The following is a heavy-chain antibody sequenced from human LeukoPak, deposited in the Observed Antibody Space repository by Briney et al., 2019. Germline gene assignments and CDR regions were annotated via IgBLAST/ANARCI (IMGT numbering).Heavy chain of an antibody. CDR3: AKSEGCSGGSCYTDY. CDR2: ISYDGSNK. Sequence: GGSLRLSCAASGFTFSDYYMSWIRQAPGKGLEWVAVISYDGSNKYYADSVKGRFTISRDNSKNTLYLQMNSLRAEDTAVYYCAKSEGCSGGSCYTDYWGQGTLVTVSS. V-gene: IGHV3-30*18. J-gene: IGHJ4*02. CDR1: GFTFSDYY. D-gene: IGHD2-15*01.